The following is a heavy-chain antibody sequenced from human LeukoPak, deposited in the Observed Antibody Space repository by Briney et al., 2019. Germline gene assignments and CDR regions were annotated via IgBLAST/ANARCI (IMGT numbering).Heavy chain of an antibody. D-gene: IGHD5-24*01. Sequence: SETLSLTCAVYGGSFSGYYWSWIRQPPGKGLEWIGEINHSGSTNYNPSLKSRVTISVDTSKNQFSLKLSPVTAADTSVYYCARGRDGWPYWYFDLWGRGTLVTVSS. J-gene: IGHJ2*01. CDR3: ARGRDGWPYWYFDL. CDR1: GGSFSGYY. CDR2: INHSGST. V-gene: IGHV4-34*01.